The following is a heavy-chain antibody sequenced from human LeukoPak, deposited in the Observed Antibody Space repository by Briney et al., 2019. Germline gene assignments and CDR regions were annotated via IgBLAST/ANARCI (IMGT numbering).Heavy chain of an antibody. CDR3: ARYGSGSYYRTFDY. V-gene: IGHV4-59*01. Sequence: PSATLSLTCTVSGGSISSYYWSWIRQPPGKGLEWIGYIYYSGSTNYNPSLKSRVTISVDTSKNQFSLKLSSVTAADTAVYYCARYGSGSYYRTFDYWGQGSLVTVSS. CDR1: GGSISSYY. CDR2: IYYSGST. J-gene: IGHJ4*02. D-gene: IGHD3-10*01.